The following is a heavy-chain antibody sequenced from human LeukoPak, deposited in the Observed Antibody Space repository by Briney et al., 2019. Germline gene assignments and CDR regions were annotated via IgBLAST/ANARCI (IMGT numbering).Heavy chain of an antibody. J-gene: IGHJ4*02. CDR1: GFTFSTYG. D-gene: IGHD5-12*01. Sequence: GGSLRLSCAASGFTFSTYGKHWVRQAPGKGLEWVAVISYDGSNKYYADSVEGRFTISRDNCKNTLYLQMNSLRAEDTVVYYCALDPTQGGYDLYYWGQGTLVTVSS. CDR3: ALDPTQGGYDLYY. CDR2: ISYDGSNK. V-gene: IGHV3-30*03.